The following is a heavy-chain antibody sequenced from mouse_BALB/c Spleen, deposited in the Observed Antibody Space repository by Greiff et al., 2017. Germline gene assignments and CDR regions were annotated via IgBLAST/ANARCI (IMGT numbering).Heavy chain of an antibody. V-gene: IGHV5-6-4*01. J-gene: IGHJ4*01. CDR3: TREGQYGNYAMDY. D-gene: IGHD2-1*01. CDR1: GFTFSSYT. CDR2: ISSGGSYT. Sequence: EVKLVESGGGLVKPGGSLKLSCAASGFTFSSYTMSWVRQTPEKRLEWVATISSGGSYTYYPDSVKGRFTISRDNAKNTLYLQMSSLKSEDTAMYYCTREGQYGNYAMDYWGQGTSVTVSS.